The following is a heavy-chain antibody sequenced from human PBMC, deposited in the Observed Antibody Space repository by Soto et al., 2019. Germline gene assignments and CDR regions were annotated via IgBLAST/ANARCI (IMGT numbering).Heavy chain of an antibody. V-gene: IGHV1-18*01. D-gene: IGHD3-10*01. CDR1: GDTFTHFG. CDR3: ATVLRGVVNWFDP. CDR2: IATYNSNR. Sequence: GPGVKKPGASITVSCKTSGDTFTHFGLSWVRQAPGQGLEWMGWIATYNSNRNYAQKFQGRLTLTTDTSTSTAYMELKSLRYDDTAVYYCATVLRGVVNWFDPWGQGTLVTVSS. J-gene: IGHJ5*02.